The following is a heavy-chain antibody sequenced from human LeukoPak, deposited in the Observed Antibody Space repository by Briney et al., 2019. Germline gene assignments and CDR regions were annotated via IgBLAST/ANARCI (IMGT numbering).Heavy chain of an antibody. J-gene: IGHJ6*02. CDR2: IYYSGST. CDR1: GGSISGSSYF. Sequence: SETLSLTCTVSGGSISGSSYFWGWIRQPPGKGLEWIGSIYYSGSTYYNPSLKSRVTISVDTSKNQFSLKLSSVTAADTSVYYCARDGSNWSNDYYHGVDVWGQGTTVTVSS. V-gene: IGHV4-39*07. CDR3: ARDGSNWSNDYYHGVDV. D-gene: IGHD4-11*01.